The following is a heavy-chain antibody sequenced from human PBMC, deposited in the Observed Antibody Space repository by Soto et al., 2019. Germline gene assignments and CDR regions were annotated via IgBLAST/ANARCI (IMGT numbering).Heavy chain of an antibody. V-gene: IGHV4-59*01. CDR2: IYYSGST. CDR1: GGSISSYY. D-gene: IGHD3-22*01. CDR3: AREGYDSSGYYYSEFDY. J-gene: IGHJ4*02. Sequence: QVQLQESGPGLVKPSETLSLTCTVSGGSISSYYWSWIRQPPGKGLEWIGYIYYSGSTNYNPSLKSRVTISVDTSKNQFSLKLSSVTAADTAVYYCAREGYDSSGYYYSEFDYWGQGTLVTVSS.